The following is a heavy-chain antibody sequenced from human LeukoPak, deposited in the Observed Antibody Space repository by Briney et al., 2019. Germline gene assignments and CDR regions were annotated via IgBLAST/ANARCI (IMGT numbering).Heavy chain of an antibody. Sequence: GGSLRLSCAASGFTFSSYWMSWVRQAPGKGVEWVANIKQDGSEKYYVDSVKGRFTISRDNAKNSLYLQMNSLSAEATAVYYCARGGDSSNWFDPWGQGTLVTVSS. CDR3: ARGGDSSNWFDP. V-gene: IGHV3-7*01. D-gene: IGHD6-13*01. J-gene: IGHJ5*02. CDR1: GFTFSSYW. CDR2: IKQDGSEK.